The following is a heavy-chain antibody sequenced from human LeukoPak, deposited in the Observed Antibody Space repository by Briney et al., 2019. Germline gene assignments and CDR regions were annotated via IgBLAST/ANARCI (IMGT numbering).Heavy chain of an antibody. CDR3: AHYRAAFDI. D-gene: IGHD3-10*01. J-gene: IGHJ3*02. CDR2: IYYSGST. V-gene: IGHV4-39*07. Sequence: SETLSLTCTVSGGSISSGTYYWGWIRQPPGMGLEWIGSIYYSGSTYYNPPLKSRVTISVDTSKNRVSLKVRSVTAADTAVYYCAHYRAAFDIWGQGTMVTVSS. CDR1: GGSISSGTYY.